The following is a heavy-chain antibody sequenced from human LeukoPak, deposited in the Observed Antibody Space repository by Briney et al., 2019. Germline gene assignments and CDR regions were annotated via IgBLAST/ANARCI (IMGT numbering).Heavy chain of an antibody. J-gene: IGHJ4*02. CDR2: IKHDGSEK. D-gene: IGHD2-15*01. Sequence: GGSLRLSCAASGFTFSIYWMSWVRQAPGKGLEWVANIKHDGSEKYYVDSVKRRFTISRDNAKNSLYLQMNSLRAEDTALYYCARYFSGGSCFDYWGQGTLVTVSS. CDR3: ARYFSGGSCFDY. V-gene: IGHV3-7*03. CDR1: GFTFSIYW.